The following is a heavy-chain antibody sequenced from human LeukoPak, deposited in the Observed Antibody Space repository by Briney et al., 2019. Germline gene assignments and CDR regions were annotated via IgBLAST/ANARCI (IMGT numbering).Heavy chain of an antibody. D-gene: IGHD3-22*01. CDR1: GFTFDSYA. CDR2: ISGSGYST. V-gene: IGHV3-23*01. Sequence: GGSPRLSCAASGFTFDSYAMSWVRQAPGKGLEWVSSISGSGYSTYYGDSVKGRFTISRDNSKNTLYLQMNSLRVEDTAVYYCAKIVVVMNDAFDIWGQGTMVTVSS. J-gene: IGHJ3*02. CDR3: AKIVVVMNDAFDI.